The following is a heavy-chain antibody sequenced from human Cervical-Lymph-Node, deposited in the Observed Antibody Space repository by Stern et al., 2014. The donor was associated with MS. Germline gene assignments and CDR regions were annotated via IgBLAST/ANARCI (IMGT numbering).Heavy chain of an antibody. CDR3: ARDRAMVTFYYGMDV. D-gene: IGHD5-18*01. Sequence: QVQLGQSEAEVKKPGASVKVSCKASGYTFTGYYMHWVRQAPGQGLEWMGWINPNSGGTNYAQKFQGWVTMTRDTSISTAYMELSRLRSDDTAVYYCARDRAMVTFYYGMDVWGQGTTVTVSS. V-gene: IGHV1-2*04. CDR1: GYTFTGYY. CDR2: INPNSGGT. J-gene: IGHJ6*02.